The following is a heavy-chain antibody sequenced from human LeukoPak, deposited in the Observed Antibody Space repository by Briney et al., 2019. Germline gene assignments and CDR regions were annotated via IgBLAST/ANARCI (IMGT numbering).Heavy chain of an antibody. CDR3: ARGGLVRGVIRYAFDY. CDR1: GFTFSSYG. J-gene: IGHJ4*02. V-gene: IGHV3-23*01. Sequence: PGGTLRLSCAASGFTFSSYGMNWVRQAPGKGLEWVSSIHKSGAHTDHADSVKGRFTISRDNSKNTLYLQMNNMKVEDTAVYYCARGGLVRGVIRYAFDYWGQGTLVTVSP. D-gene: IGHD3-10*01. CDR2: IHKSGAHT.